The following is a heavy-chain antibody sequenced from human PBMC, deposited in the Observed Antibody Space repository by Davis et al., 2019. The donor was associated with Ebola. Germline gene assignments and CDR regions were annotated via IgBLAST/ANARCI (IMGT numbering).Heavy chain of an antibody. CDR3: ARDATTVTTIWFDP. CDR1: GYTFSGYA. V-gene: IGHV1-18*01. CDR2: INVYNGHT. Sequence: AASVTVSCKTSGYTFSGYAISWVRQAPGHGLEWIGRINVYNGHTNYAQNFQGRVTVSTDTSTSIAYMELRSLRSDDTAFYYCARDATTVTTIWFDPWGQGTLVTVSS. D-gene: IGHD4-17*01. J-gene: IGHJ5*02.